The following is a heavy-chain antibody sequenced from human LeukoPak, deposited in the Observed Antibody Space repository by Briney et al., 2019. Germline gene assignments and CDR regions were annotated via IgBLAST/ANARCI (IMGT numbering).Heavy chain of an antibody. D-gene: IGHD6-13*01. CDR3: ASHSSSWPDAFDI. V-gene: IGHV4-4*02. Sequence: PSETLSLTCAVSGGSISSSNWWSWVRRPPGKGLEWIGEIYHSGSTNYNPSLKSRVTISVDKSKNQFSLKLSSVTAADTAVYYCASHSSSWPDAFDIWGQGTMVTVSS. CDR1: GGSISSSNW. CDR2: IYHSGST. J-gene: IGHJ3*02.